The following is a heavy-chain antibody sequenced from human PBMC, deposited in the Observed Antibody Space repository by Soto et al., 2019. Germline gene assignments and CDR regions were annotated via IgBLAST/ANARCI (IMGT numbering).Heavy chain of an antibody. CDR2: IIPIFGTA. D-gene: IGHD2-15*01. J-gene: IGHJ6*02. CDR1: GGTFSSYA. Sequence: SVKVSCKASGGTFSSYAISWVRQAPGQGLEWMGGIIPIFGTANYAQKFQGRVTITADKSTSTAYMELSSLRPEDTAVYYCARGEDIVVVVAATPPYYYGMDVWGQGTTVTVSS. V-gene: IGHV1-69*06. CDR3: ARGEDIVVVVAATPPYYYGMDV.